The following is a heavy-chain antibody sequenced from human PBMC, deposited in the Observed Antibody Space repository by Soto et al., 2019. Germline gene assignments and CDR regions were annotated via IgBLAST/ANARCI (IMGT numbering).Heavy chain of an antibody. CDR2: IYYSGST. D-gene: IGHD3-22*01. V-gene: IGHV4-59*06. CDR3: ARHNYDSSGTAVDV. CDR1: GGSISRYY. J-gene: IGHJ6*02. Sequence: SETLSLTCTVSGGSISRYYWSWIRQHPGKGLEWIGYIYYSGSTYYNPSLKSRVTISVDTSKNQFSLKLSSVTAADTAVYYCARHNYDSSGTAVDVWGQGTTVTVSS.